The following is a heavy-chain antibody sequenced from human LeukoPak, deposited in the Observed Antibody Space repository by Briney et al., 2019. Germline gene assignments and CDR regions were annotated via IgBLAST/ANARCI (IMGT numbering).Heavy chain of an antibody. V-gene: IGHV6-1*01. J-gene: IGHJ4*02. D-gene: IGHD3-10*01. CDR2: TYYRSKWHS. CDR1: SXXAA. Sequence: SXXAAWNWIRXSPSRGLEWLGRTYYRSKWHSYYAPSVKSRITINPDTSKNQFSLQLKSVTPEDTAVYYCARMVGLVSDFWGQGTLVTVSS. CDR3: ARMVGLVSDF.